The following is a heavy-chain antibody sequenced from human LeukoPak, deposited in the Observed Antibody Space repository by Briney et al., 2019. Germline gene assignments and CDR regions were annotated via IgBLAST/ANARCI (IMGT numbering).Heavy chain of an antibody. J-gene: IGHJ5*02. Sequence: PSETLSLTCTVSGGSISSYYWSWIRQPPGKGLEWIGYIYYSGSTNYNPSLKSRVTISVDTSKNQFSLKLSSVTAADTAVYYCARDQRLQGDNGLDPGAREPWSPSPQ. CDR2: IYYSGST. D-gene: IGHD5-12*01. V-gene: IGHV4-59*01. CDR3: ARDQRLQGDNGLDP. CDR1: GGSISSYY.